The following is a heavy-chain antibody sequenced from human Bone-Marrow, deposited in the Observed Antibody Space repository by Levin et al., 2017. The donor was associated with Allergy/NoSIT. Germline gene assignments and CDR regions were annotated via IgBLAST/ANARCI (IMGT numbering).Heavy chain of an antibody. Sequence: MASETLSLTCIVSGGSVNTYYWSWNRQPPGKGLEWIGYIYFSGSTKYNPSLKSRVTISVDTSKNQFSLKLSSVTAADTAVYSCARDRSVIGGDGTHYFYGMDVWGQGTTVTVSS. CDR3: ARDRSVIGGDGTHYFYGMDV. CDR1: GGSVNTYY. V-gene: IGHV4-59*02. D-gene: IGHD6-13*01. CDR2: IYFSGST. J-gene: IGHJ6*02.